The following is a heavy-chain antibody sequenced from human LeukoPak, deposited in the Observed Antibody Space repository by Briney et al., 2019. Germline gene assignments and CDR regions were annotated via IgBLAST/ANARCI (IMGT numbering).Heavy chain of an antibody. CDR2: INHSGST. V-gene: IGHV4-34*01. CDR3: ARGLLTGYSSSWYVGSYNWFDP. J-gene: IGHJ5*02. Sequence: PSESLSLTCAVYGGSFSGYYWSWIRQPPGKGLEWIGEINHSGSTNYNPSLKSRVTISVDTSKNQFSLKLSSVTAADTAVYYCARGLLTGYSSSWYVGSYNWFDPWVQGSLVTVSS. CDR1: GGSFSGYY. D-gene: IGHD6-13*01.